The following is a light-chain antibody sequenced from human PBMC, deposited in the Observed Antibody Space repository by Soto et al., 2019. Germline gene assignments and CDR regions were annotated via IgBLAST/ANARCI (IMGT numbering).Light chain of an antibody. V-gene: IGKV3-20*01. CDR2: GAS. CDR3: QQYGSSPLIT. J-gene: IGKJ5*01. CDR1: QSVSNRY. Sequence: EIVLTQSPGTLTLSPGERATLSCRASQSVSNRYLAWYQQKPGQAPRLLIYGASSRATGIPDRFSGSGFGTDFTLTISRLEPEDFAVYYCQQYGSSPLITFGQGTRLEIK.